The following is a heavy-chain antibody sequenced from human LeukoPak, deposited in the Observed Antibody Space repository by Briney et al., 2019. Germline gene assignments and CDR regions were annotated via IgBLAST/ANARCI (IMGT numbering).Heavy chain of an antibody. CDR1: GFTFSNYG. D-gene: IGHD5-18*01. CDR2: TDTSGVIT. J-gene: IGHJ4*02. V-gene: IGHV3-23*05. CDR3: AKGDTGVIRRYYLDS. Sequence: GGSLRLSCAASGFTFSNYGMNWVRQAPGKGLEWVSVTDTSGVITYYTDSVKGRFTISRDNSKNTLNLQMDSLRDEDTAVYYCAKGDTGVIRRYYLDSWGQGTLVTVSS.